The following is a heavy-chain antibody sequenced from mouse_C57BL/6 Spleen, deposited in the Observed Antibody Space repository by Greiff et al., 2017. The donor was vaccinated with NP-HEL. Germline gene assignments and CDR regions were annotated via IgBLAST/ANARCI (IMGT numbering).Heavy chain of an antibody. CDR3: ARSGKYYGSSYGAMDY. CDR2: ISSGSSTI. CDR1: GFTFSDYG. D-gene: IGHD1-1*01. Sequence: EVQGVESGGGLVKPGGSLKLSCAASGFTFSDYGMHWVRQAPEKGLEWVAYISSGSSTIYYADTVKGRITISRDNAKNTLFLQMTRLRSEDTAMYNWARSGKYYGSSYGAMDYWGQGTSVTVSA. V-gene: IGHV5-17*01. J-gene: IGHJ4*01.